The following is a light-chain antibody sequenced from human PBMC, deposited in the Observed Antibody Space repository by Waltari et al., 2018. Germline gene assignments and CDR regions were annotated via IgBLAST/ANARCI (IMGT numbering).Light chain of an antibody. CDR2: DAS. V-gene: IGKV3-11*01. J-gene: IGKJ2*01. CDR3: QQRSNWPYT. CDR1: QSVGSY. Sequence: EIVLTQSPATLSLSPGERANFSCRASQSVGSYLAWYQQKPGQAPRLLIYDASNRATGIPAKFSGSGSGTDFTLTISSLEPEDFVVYYCQQRSNWPYTFGQGTKLGIK.